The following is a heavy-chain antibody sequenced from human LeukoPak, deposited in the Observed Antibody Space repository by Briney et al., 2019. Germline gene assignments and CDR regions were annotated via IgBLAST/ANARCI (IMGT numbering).Heavy chain of an antibody. Sequence: GRSLRLSCAASGFTFSSYGMHWVRQAPGKGLEWVAVIWYDGSNKYYADSVKGRFTISRDNSKNTLYLQMNSLRAEDTAAYYCAKGGVVAGTTLSWFDPWGQGTLVTVSS. CDR1: GFTFSSYG. V-gene: IGHV3-33*06. J-gene: IGHJ5*02. CDR3: AKGGVVAGTTLSWFDP. D-gene: IGHD1-7*01. CDR2: IWYDGSNK.